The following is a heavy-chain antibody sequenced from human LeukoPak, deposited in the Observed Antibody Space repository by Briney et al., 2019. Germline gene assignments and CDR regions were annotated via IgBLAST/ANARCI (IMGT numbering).Heavy chain of an antibody. Sequence: ASVKVSCKASGYTFTSYDINWVRQATGQGLEWMGWMNPNSGNTGYAQKFQGRVTMTRNTSISTAYMELSSLRSEDTAVYYCARGITYYYDSSGFHDYWGQGTLVTVSS. CDR1: GYTFTSYD. CDR3: ARGITYYYDSSGFHDY. CDR2: MNPNSGNT. J-gene: IGHJ4*02. D-gene: IGHD3-22*01. V-gene: IGHV1-8*01.